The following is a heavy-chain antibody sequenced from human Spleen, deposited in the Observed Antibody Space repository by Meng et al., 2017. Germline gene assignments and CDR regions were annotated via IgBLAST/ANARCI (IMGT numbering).Heavy chain of an antibody. V-gene: IGHV4-4*02. D-gene: IGHD5-18*01. J-gene: IGHJ5*02. CDR3: AGVDVDTGVPS. CDR2: IYHSGST. CDR1: GGSISSSNW. Sequence: QVQLPGSGPGLVEPSGTLSLTCAVSGGSISSSNWWSWVRQPPWKGLEWIGEIYHSGSTNYNPSLKRRVTISVDKSKHQFSLILTSVTAADTATYYCAGVDVDTGVPSWGQGTLVTVSS.